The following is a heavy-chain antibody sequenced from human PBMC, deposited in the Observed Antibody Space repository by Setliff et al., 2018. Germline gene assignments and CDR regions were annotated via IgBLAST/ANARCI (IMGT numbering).Heavy chain of an antibody. D-gene: IGHD5-18*01. V-gene: IGHV5-51*01. J-gene: IGHJ3*01. Sequence: GESLKISCKGSGYTFTNYWIGWVRQMPGKGLEWMGAIYPGDSDTRHSPSFQGQVTISADKSIRSAYLQWSSLKASDTAMYYCARLGYSDAFDFWGQGTMVTVSS. CDR1: GYTFTNYW. CDR2: IYPGDSDT. CDR3: ARLGYSDAFDF.